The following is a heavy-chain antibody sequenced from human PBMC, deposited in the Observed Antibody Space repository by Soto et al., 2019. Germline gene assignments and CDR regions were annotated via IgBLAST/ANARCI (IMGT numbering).Heavy chain of an antibody. J-gene: IGHJ4*02. CDR1: GGSMRSGKYA. V-gene: IGHV4-30-2*01. CDR3: VREGNGFDY. Sequence: QLHLQESGSGLVKPSQTLSLTCAVSGGSMRSGKYAWSWIRQPPGKGLEWIGYIYHSGNTYYNPSRKSRVTISVDRSKNQFSLKLNSVTAADTAVYYCVREGNGFDYWGQGTLVTVSS. CDR2: IYHSGNT. D-gene: IGHD1-1*01.